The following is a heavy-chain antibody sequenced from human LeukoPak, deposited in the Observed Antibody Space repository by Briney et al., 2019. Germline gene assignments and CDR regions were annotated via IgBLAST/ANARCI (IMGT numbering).Heavy chain of an antibody. Sequence: PGGSLRLSCAASGFTFSSYGMHWVRQAPGKGLEWVSYISTSGTIIYYADSVKGRFTISRDNAKNSLYLQMNSLRAEDTAVYYCARDGSYSSSWYFDYWGQGTLVTVSS. CDR2: ISTSGTII. CDR1: GFTFSSYG. CDR3: ARDGSYSSSWYFDY. J-gene: IGHJ4*02. V-gene: IGHV3-48*04. D-gene: IGHD6-13*01.